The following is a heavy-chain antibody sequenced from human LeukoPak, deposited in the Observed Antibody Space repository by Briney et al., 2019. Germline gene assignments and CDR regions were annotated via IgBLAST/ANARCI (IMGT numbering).Heavy chain of an antibody. CDR1: GFTFSSYE. CDR2: ISSSGSSI. V-gene: IGHV3-48*03. D-gene: IGHD3-10*01. CDR3: ARDYNYYGSGSDAFDI. J-gene: IGHJ3*02. Sequence: GGSLRLSCAASGFTFSSYEMSWVRQAPGKGLEWVSDISSSGSSIYYADSVKGRFTISRDNAKNSLNLQMNSLRAEDTAVYYCARDYNYYGSGSDAFDIWGQGTMVTVSS.